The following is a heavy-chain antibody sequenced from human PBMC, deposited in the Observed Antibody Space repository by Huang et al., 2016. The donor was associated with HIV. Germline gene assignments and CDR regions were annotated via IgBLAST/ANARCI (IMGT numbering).Heavy chain of an antibody. CDR1: GFIFSNYG. CDR2: ISYDGSNK. V-gene: IGHV3-30*03. Sequence: QVQLVESGGGVVQPGRSLRLSCAASGFIFSNYGMHWVRQGPVKGLEWVEIISYDGSNKYYTDSVKGRFSISRDNSKNTLYLQMNSLRAEDTAVYYCALKGDSSGWEYFRHWGQGTLVTVSS. J-gene: IGHJ1*01. D-gene: IGHD6-19*01. CDR3: ALKGDSSGWEYFRH.